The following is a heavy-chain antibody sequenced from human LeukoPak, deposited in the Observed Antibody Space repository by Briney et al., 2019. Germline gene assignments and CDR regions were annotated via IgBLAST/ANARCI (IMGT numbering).Heavy chain of an antibody. V-gene: IGHV3-21*01. CDR1: GFTFSSYS. D-gene: IGHD3-16*01. CDR2: ISTLSTSM. J-gene: IGHJ4*02. Sequence: PGGCLRLSCAASGFTFSSYSMNWVRQAPGKGLEWVSSISTLSTSMYYADSVKGRFTISRDNAKNSLYLQMNSLRAEDTAVYFCARDQSVPYVSWGQGTLVTLSS. CDR3: ARDQSVPYVS.